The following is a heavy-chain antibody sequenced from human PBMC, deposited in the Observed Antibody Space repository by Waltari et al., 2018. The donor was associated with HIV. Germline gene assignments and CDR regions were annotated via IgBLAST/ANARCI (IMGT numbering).Heavy chain of an antibody. V-gene: IGHV1-2*02. Sequence: QVQLVQSGAEVKKPGASVKVSCKASGYTFTGYYMHWVRQAPGQGLEWMGWINPNSGVTNYAQKLQGRVTMTRYTSISTAYMGLSRLRSDDTAVYYCARTFVYCSGGTCYFDYWGQGTLVTVSS. CDR1: GYTFTGYY. CDR3: ARTFVYCSGGTCYFDY. CDR2: INPNSGVT. D-gene: IGHD2-15*01. J-gene: IGHJ4*02.